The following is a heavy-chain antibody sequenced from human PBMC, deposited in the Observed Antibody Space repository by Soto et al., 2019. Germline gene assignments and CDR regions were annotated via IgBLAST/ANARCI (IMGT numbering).Heavy chain of an antibody. Sequence: GGSLRLSCAASGFTFSSYTMHWVRQAPGKGLECVSAITGNGGSTYYTDSVKGRFTISRDNSKNTLYLQMGSLRPEDMAVYYCARGGSGSYMYYFDYWGQGTLVTVSS. CDR1: GFTFSSYT. J-gene: IGHJ4*02. CDR2: ITGNGGST. V-gene: IGHV3-64*02. D-gene: IGHD3-10*01. CDR3: ARGGSGSYMYYFDY.